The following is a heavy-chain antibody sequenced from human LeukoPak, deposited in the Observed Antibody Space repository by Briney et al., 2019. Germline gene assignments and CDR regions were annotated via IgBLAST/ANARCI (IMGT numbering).Heavy chain of an antibody. Sequence: SGPTLLNPTRTLTLTCTLSGFSLGTSGGGVGWIRQPPGKAVEWLALIYWDDDKRYSPSLKSSLTITKDTSKNQVVLTMTNMDPVDTATYYCAHRHRYSMYYWGQGTWSPSPQ. V-gene: IGHV2-5*02. CDR1: GFSLGTSGGG. CDR3: AHRHRYSMYY. CDR2: IYWDDDK. D-gene: IGHD1-26*01. J-gene: IGHJ4*02.